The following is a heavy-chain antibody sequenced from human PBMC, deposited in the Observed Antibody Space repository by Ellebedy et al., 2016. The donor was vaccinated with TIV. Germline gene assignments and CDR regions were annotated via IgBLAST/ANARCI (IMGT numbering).Heavy chain of an antibody. CDR3: ARVPCTSTICPSGFDY. J-gene: IGHJ4*02. D-gene: IGHD2-2*01. V-gene: IGHV4-39*07. Sequence: SETLSLXCTVSGGSISSSSYYWGWIRQPPGKGLEWIGSIYYSGSTYYNPSLKSRVTISVDTSKNQFSLKLSSVTAADTAVYYCARVPCTSTICPSGFDYWGQGTLVTVSS. CDR1: GGSISSSSYY. CDR2: IYYSGST.